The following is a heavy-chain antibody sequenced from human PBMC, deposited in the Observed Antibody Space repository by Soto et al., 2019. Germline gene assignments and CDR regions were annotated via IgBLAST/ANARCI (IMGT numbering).Heavy chain of an antibody. Sequence: GASVKVSCKASGYTFTSYYMHWVRQAPGQGLEWMGKINPSGGSTSYAQKFQGRVTMTRDTSTSTVYMELSSLRSEDTAVYFCAREYCGGDCYPYYYYGMDVWGQGTTVTVSS. D-gene: IGHD2-21*02. CDR3: AREYCGGDCYPYYYYGMDV. CDR2: INPSGGST. J-gene: IGHJ6*02. CDR1: GYTFTSYY. V-gene: IGHV1-46*01.